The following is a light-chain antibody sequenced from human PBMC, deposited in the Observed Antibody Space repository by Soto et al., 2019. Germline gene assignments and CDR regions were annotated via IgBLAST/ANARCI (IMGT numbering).Light chain of an antibody. V-gene: IGKV3-20*01. CDR2: GAS. Sequence: EIVLTQSPGTLSLSPGERATLSCRASQSFINNYLAWYQQKPGQAPRLVIYGASNRATGIPDRFSASGSGTDFTLTISRLEPEDFAVYYCQQYISSPLTFGQGTKVDIK. CDR1: QSFINNY. CDR3: QQYISSPLT. J-gene: IGKJ1*01.